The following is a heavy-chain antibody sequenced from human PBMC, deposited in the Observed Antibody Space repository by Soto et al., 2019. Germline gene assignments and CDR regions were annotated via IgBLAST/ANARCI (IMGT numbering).Heavy chain of an antibody. D-gene: IGHD4-17*01. CDR3: ARGYDYGDSAYAFDI. CDR2: IYYSGST. V-gene: IGHV4-59*01. J-gene: IGHJ3*02. CDR1: GGSISGYY. Sequence: SETLSLTCTVSGGSISGYYWSWIRQPPGKGLEWIGYIYYSGSTNYNPSLKSRVTISVDTSKNQFSLKLSSVTAADTAVYYCARGYDYGDSAYAFDIWGQGTMVTVSS.